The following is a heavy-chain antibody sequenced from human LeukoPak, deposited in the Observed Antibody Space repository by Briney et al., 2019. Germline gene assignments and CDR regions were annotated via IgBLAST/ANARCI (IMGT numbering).Heavy chain of an antibody. Sequence: PGGSLRLSCAASGFTFSSYDMHWVRQATGKGLEWVSAIDTAGDTYYPGSVKGRFTISRENAKNSLYLQMNSLRAGDTAVYYCARDGEPETPDYYDSSGPGHYFDYWGQGTLVTVSS. CDR1: GFTFSSYD. D-gene: IGHD3-22*01. J-gene: IGHJ4*02. CDR3: ARDGEPETPDYYDSSGPGHYFDY. CDR2: IDTAGDT. V-gene: IGHV3-13*01.